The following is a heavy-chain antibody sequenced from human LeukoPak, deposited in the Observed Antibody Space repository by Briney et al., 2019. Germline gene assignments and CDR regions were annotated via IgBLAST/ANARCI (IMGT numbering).Heavy chain of an antibody. V-gene: IGHV4-59*01. CDR1: GGSISSYY. D-gene: IGHD3-16*01. Sequence: SETLSLTCTVSGGSISSYYWSWIRQPPGKGLERIGYIYYSGSTNYNPSLKSRVTISVDTSKNQFSLKLSSVTAADTAVYYCARETSQKGAHYMDVWGKGTTVTISS. CDR2: IYYSGST. CDR3: ARETSQKGAHYMDV. J-gene: IGHJ6*03.